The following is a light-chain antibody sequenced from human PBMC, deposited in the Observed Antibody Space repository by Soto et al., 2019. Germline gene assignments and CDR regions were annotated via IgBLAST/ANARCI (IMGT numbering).Light chain of an antibody. V-gene: IGKV1-27*01. CDR1: QGISNY. CDR3: QKYNSAPRT. CDR2: AAS. J-gene: IGKJ1*01. Sequence: DIQMTQSPSSLSASVGDRVTITCRASQGISNYLAWYQQKPGKVPKLLIYAASTLQSGVPSRFSGSGSGTDFNLTIISLQPEDVATYYCQKYNSAPRTFGQGTKVEIK.